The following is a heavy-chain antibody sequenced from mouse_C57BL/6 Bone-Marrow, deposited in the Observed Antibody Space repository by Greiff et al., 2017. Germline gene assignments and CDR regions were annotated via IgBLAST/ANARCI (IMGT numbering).Heavy chain of an antibody. CDR3: TTIYYYGSSPLDY. CDR2: IDPENGDT. V-gene: IGHV14-4*01. D-gene: IGHD1-1*01. Sequence: VQLQQSGAELVRPGASVKLSCTASGFNIKDDYMHWVKQRPEQGLEWIGWIDPENGDTEYASKFQGKAPITADTSSNTAYLQLSSLTSEDTAVYYCTTIYYYGSSPLDYWGQGTTLTVSS. J-gene: IGHJ2*01. CDR1: GFNIKDDY.